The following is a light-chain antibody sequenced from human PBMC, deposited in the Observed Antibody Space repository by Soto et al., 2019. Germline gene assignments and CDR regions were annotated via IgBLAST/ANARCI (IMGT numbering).Light chain of an antibody. Sequence: NFMLTQPHSVSESPGKTVTISCTRSSGSITSNFVQWHQQRPGSAPTTVIYEVNERPSGVPDRFSGSIDSSSNSASLTISGLKTEDEADYYSQTYDFFNVFGTGTKVTVL. V-gene: IGLV6-57*04. J-gene: IGLJ1*01. CDR1: SGSITSNF. CDR3: QTYDFFNV. CDR2: EVN.